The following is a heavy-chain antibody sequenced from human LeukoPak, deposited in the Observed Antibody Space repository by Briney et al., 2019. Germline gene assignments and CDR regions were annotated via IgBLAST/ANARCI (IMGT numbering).Heavy chain of an antibody. D-gene: IGHD2-21*02. CDR1: GGSFSGYY. V-gene: IGHV4-34*01. CDR2: INHSGST. J-gene: IGHJ4*02. Sequence: KPSETLSLTCAVYGGSFSGYYWSWIRQPPGKGLEWIGEINHSGSTNYNPSLKSRVTISVDTSKNQFSLKPSSVTAADTAVYYCARGATQAYCGGDCPNFDYWGQGTLVTVSS. CDR3: ARGATQAYCGGDCPNFDY.